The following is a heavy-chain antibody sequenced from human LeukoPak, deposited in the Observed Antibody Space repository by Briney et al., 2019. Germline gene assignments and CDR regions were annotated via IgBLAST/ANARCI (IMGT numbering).Heavy chain of an antibody. J-gene: IGHJ2*01. V-gene: IGHV3-23*01. CDR1: GFTFSNYA. CDR2: ISGSGVGT. Sequence: GGSLRLSCAASGFTFSNYAMNWVRQAPGKGLEWVSGISGSGVGTYYKDSVKGRFTISRDNSKDTLYLQMNSLRAEDTAVYYCAKRAMWDLYWYFDLWGRGTLVTGSS. CDR3: AKRAMWDLYWYFDL. D-gene: IGHD1-26*01.